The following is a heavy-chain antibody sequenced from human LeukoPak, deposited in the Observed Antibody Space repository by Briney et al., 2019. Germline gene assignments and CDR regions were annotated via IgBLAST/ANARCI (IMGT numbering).Heavy chain of an antibody. CDR3: TTYDFWSVSYAFDI. Sequence: PGGSLRLSCAASGFTFSNAWMSWVRQAPGKGLEWVGRIKSKTDGGTTDCAAPVKGRFTISRDDSKNTLYLQMNSLKTEDTAVYYCTTYDFWSVSYAFDIWGQGTMVTVSS. V-gene: IGHV3-15*01. CDR1: GFTFSNAW. D-gene: IGHD3-3*01. CDR2: IKSKTDGGTT. J-gene: IGHJ3*02.